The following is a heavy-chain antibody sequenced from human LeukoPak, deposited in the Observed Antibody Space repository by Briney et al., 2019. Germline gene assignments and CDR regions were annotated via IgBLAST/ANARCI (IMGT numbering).Heavy chain of an antibody. V-gene: IGHV4-59*03. CDR3: ACTTWVTPCYCYGMDV. CDR2: IFYSGIT. Sequence: PSETLSLTCTVSGGSISSYYWSWIRPPPGKGLEWIGYIFYSGITNYNPPLKSRVTISVDTSKHQFSLNFNSVTAAATALSYLACTTWVTPCYCYGMDVWGQGTTDTVSS. D-gene: IGHD1-1*01. CDR1: GGSISSYY. J-gene: IGHJ6*02.